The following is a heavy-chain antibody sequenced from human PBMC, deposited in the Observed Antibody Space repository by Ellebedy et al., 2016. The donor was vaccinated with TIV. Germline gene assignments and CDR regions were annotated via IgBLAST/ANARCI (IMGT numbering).Heavy chain of an antibody. V-gene: IGHV1-46*01. J-gene: IGHJ3*02. D-gene: IGHD2-15*01. Sequence: ASVKVSXKASRYTFTSYDINWVRQATGQGLEWMGIINPSGGSTSYAQKFQGRVTMTRDTSTSTVYMELSSLRSEDTAVYYCARGNSRGPAAVVVVAAKHVAFDIWGQGTMVTVSS. CDR1: RYTFTSYD. CDR2: INPSGGST. CDR3: ARGNSRGPAAVVVVAAKHVAFDI.